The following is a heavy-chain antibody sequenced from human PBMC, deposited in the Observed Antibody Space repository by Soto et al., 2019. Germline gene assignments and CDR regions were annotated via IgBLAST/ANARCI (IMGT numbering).Heavy chain of an antibody. Sequence: EVQLVESGGGLVQPGRSLRLSCAASGFTFDDYAMHWVRQAPGKGLEWVSGISWNSGNIAYVDSVKGRFIISRDNAKNSLFLQMNSLRAEDTALYYCAKDYRRDYYYYMDVWGKGTTVTVSS. CDR2: ISWNSGNI. CDR3: AKDYRRDYYYYMDV. V-gene: IGHV3-9*01. J-gene: IGHJ6*03. CDR1: GFTFDDYA. D-gene: IGHD3-16*02.